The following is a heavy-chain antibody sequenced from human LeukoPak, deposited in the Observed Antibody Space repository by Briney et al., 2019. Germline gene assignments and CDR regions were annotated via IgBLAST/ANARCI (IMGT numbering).Heavy chain of an antibody. D-gene: IGHD3-10*01. CDR3: ASYYGSGVRWNWFDP. Sequence: SETLSLTCTVSGVSISSSNSYWGWIRQPPGKGLEWIGSIYYSGNTYYNASLKSQVSISIDTSKNQFSLRLTSVTAADTAVYYCASYYGSGVRWNWFDPWGQGTLVTVSS. CDR1: GVSISSSNSY. CDR2: IYYSGNT. V-gene: IGHV4-39*01. J-gene: IGHJ5*02.